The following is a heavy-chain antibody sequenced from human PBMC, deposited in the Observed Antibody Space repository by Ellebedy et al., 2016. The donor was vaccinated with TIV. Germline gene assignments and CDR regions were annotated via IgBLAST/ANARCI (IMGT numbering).Heavy chain of an antibody. D-gene: IGHD3-10*01. CDR2: FDPSYSYT. CDR1: GYSFDMYW. J-gene: IGHJ3*02. V-gene: IGHV5-10-1*01. Sequence: GESLKISCEGSGYSFDMYWITWVRQVPGKGLECMGKFDPSYSYTNYNPSFQGRVTLSADKSLSTAYLEWSSLQASDSGIYYCALPRGGTALDIWGQGTMVTVS. CDR3: ALPRGGTALDI.